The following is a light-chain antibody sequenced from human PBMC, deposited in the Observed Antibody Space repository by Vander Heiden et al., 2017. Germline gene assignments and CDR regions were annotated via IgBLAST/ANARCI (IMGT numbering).Light chain of an antibody. V-gene: IGLV1-51*02. CDR3: GTWDSSLSPGVV. Sequence: QSVLTQPPPVSAAPAPQITIICSGGSSNVGSNFVSCYQQLSGTAPKPLICEDDKRPSGFPDRFSGSKSGTSATLGITGLQTGDEDDYDCGTWDSSLSPGVVFGGGTKLTVL. J-gene: IGLJ2*01. CDR2: EDD. CDR1: SSNVGSNF.